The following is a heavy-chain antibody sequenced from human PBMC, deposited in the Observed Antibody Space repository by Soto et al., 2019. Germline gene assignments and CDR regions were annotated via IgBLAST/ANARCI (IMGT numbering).Heavy chain of an antibody. CDR1: GFTFSSYG. CDR2: IWYDGSNK. Sequence: GGSLRLSCAASGFTFSSYGMHWVRQAPGKGLEWVAVIWYDGSNKYYADSVKGRFTISGDNSKNTLYLQMNSLRAEDTAVYYCARDIEYSSSSYYYYYGMDVWGQGTTVTVSS. V-gene: IGHV3-33*01. D-gene: IGHD6-6*01. CDR3: ARDIEYSSSSYYYYYGMDV. J-gene: IGHJ6*02.